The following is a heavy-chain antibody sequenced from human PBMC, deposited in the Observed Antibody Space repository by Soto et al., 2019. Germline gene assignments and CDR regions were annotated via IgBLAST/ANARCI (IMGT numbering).Heavy chain of an antibody. CDR3: ARGLILWFGELSRRGGYYYYMDV. CDR1: GGSFSGYK. CDR2: INDSGNI. Sequence: QVQLQQWGAGLLKPSETLSLTCAVYGGSFSGYKWSWIRQTPGKGLEWIGEINDSGNINYNPSLKSRVTILLDTPKKQISLRLSSVTAADTAVYFCARGLILWFGELSRRGGYYYYMDVWAKGPRSPSP. D-gene: IGHD3-10*01. V-gene: IGHV4-34*01. J-gene: IGHJ6*03.